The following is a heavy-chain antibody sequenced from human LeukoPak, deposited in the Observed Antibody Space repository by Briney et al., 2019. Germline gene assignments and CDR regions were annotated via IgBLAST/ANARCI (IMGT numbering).Heavy chain of an antibody. J-gene: IGHJ6*02. CDR1: GYTFTVDY. D-gene: IGHD2-2*01. V-gene: IGHV1-2*02. Sequence: SVSVSSAASGYTFTVDYMHWARRAPGQGLEWRGWITTKRGGTNYAQQFQGRVTMPRATSISTAYMQLSRLRSDDTAVYYCARVVCSSTSCYSGGMDVWGQGTTVTVSS. CDR3: ARVVCSSTSCYSGGMDV. CDR2: ITTKRGGT.